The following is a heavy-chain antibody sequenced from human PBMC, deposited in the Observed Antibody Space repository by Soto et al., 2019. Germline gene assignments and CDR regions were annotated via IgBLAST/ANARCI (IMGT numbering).Heavy chain of an antibody. CDR3: ATKDYYGSGLDY. D-gene: IGHD3-10*01. J-gene: IGHJ4*02. CDR2: INPSGGST. V-gene: IGHV1-46*01. Sequence: ASVKVSCKASGYTFTSYYMHWVRQAPGQGLEWMGIINPSGGSTNYAQKFQGRVTMTTDTSTSTAYMELRSLRSDDTAVYYCATKDYYGSGLDYWGQGTLVTVSS. CDR1: GYTFTSYY.